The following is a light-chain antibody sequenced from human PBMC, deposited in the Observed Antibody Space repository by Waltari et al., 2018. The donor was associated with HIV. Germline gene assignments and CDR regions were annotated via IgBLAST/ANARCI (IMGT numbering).Light chain of an antibody. J-gene: IGLJ3*02. CDR3: SSYTNSRTLWV. V-gene: IGLV2-14*03. CDR1: NGDIRGYDF. Sequence: LTQPASVSGSPGQSITISCTGTNGDIRGYDFVSWYQTYRGKAPKFIIYEVRNRPSGVSPQFSGSKSGNTASLTISVLQAEDEATYYCSSYTNSRTLWVFGGGTRLTVL. CDR2: EVR.